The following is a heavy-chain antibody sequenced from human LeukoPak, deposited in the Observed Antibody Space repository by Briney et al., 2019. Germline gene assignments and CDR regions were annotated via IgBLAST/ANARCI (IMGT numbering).Heavy chain of an antibody. Sequence: GGSLRLSCAASGFTFSSYWMHWVRQAPGKGLVWVSRINSDGSSTSYADSVKGRFTISRDNAKNTLYLQMNSQRAEDTAVYYCARGYCSSTSCYASFDYWGQGTLVTVSS. J-gene: IGHJ4*02. CDR2: INSDGSST. CDR1: GFTFSSYW. V-gene: IGHV3-74*01. D-gene: IGHD2-2*01. CDR3: ARGYCSSTSCYASFDY.